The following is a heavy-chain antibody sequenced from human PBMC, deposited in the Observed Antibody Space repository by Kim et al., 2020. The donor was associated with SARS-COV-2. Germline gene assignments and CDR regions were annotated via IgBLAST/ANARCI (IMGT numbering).Heavy chain of an antibody. V-gene: IGHV3-30*18. D-gene: IGHD3-22*01. CDR2: ISYDGSNK. CDR1: GFTFSSYG. J-gene: IGHJ6*02. CDR3: AKDAYYDSSGYHDV. Sequence: GGSLRLSCAASGFTFSSYGMHWVRQAPGKGLEWVAVISYDGSNKYYADSVKGRFTISRDNSKNTLYLQMNSLRAEDTAVYYCAKDAYYDSSGYHDVWGQG.